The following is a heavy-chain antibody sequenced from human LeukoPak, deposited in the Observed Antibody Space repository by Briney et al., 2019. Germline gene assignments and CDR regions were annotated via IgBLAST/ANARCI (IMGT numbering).Heavy chain of an antibody. CDR3: ARTSQLVVARGYYYYMDV. D-gene: IGHD6-6*01. CDR1: CGAFSGFY. CDR2: NNHSGST. J-gene: IGHJ6*03. V-gene: IGHV4-34*01. Sequence: SETPSPTSAVYCGAFSGFYWGWVRPPPREGVGWVGGNNHSGSTNYNPSLKSRVTISVDTSKNQFSLKLSSVTAADTAVYYCARTSQLVVARGYYYYMDVWGKGTTVTVSS.